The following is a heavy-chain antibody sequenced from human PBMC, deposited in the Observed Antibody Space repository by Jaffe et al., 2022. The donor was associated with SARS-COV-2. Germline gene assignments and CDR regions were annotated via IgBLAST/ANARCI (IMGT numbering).Heavy chain of an antibody. CDR1: GFTFINYG. J-gene: IGHJ4*02. D-gene: IGHD6-19*01. V-gene: IGHV3-23*04. CDR3: AKERAVSGLVDY. CDR2: MSGSGRTT. Sequence: EVQLVESGGGLVQPGGSLRLSCAASGFTFINYGMNWVRQTPGKGLEWVSGMSGSGRTTFYADSVKGRFTISRDNSRNTLYLQMNSLRAEDTAVYFCAKERAVSGLVDYWGQGTLVTVSS.